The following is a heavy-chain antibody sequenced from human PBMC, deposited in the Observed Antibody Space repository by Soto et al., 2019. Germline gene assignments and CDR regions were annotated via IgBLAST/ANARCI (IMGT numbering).Heavy chain of an antibody. V-gene: IGHV4-34*01. J-gene: IGHJ4*02. CDR2: VNHSGTT. Sequence: WTWIRQSPEKGLEWIGEVNHSGTTYYNPSLKTRVTISVHTPKNQFSLKMSSVTAADTAVYYCARGIGYCSSINCYSSRRLRFDSWGQGTLVPVSS. CDR3: ARGIGYCSSINCYSSRRLRFDS. D-gene: IGHD2-2*01.